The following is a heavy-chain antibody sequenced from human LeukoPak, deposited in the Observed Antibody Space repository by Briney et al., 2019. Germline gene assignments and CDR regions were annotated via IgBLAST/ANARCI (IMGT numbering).Heavy chain of an antibody. D-gene: IGHD6-13*01. Sequence: SETLSLTCAVSGGSISSSNWWSWVRQPPGKGLEWIGEIYHSGSTNYNPSLKSRVTISVDKSKNQFSLKLSSVTAADTAVYYCARKVSRSSSWLDYWGQGTLVTVSS. J-gene: IGHJ4*02. CDR3: ARKVSRSSSWLDY. CDR1: GGSISSSNW. CDR2: IYHSGST. V-gene: IGHV4-4*02.